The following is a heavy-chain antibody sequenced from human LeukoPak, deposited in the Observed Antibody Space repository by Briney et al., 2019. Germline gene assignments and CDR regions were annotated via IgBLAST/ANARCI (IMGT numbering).Heavy chain of an antibody. CDR1: GYSISSGYY. V-gene: IGHV4-38-2*02. CDR2: IYHSGST. CDR3: ARDPGCSGGSCYSPY. D-gene: IGHD2-15*01. Sequence: PSETLSFTCTVSGYSISSGYYWGWIRQPPGNGLEWIGSIYHSGSTYYNPSLKSRVTISVDTSKNQFSLKLSSVTAADTAVYYCARDPGCSGGSCYSPYWGQGTLVTVSS. J-gene: IGHJ4*02.